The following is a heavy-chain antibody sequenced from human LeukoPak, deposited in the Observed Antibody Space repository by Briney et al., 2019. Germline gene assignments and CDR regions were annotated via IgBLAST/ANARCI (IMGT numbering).Heavy chain of an antibody. Sequence: ETLSLTCAVYGGSFSGYYWSWIRQPPGKGLEWIGEINHSGSTNYNPSLKSRVTISVDTSKNQFSLKLSSVTAADTAVYYCARAPYYWGQGTLVTVSS. CDR1: GGSFSGYY. J-gene: IGHJ4*02. CDR3: ARAPYY. CDR2: INHSGST. V-gene: IGHV4-34*01.